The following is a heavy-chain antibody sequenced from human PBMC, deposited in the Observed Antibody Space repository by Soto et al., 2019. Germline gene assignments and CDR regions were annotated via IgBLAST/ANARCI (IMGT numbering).Heavy chain of an antibody. Sequence: ASVKVSCKASGYIFSDHCIHWVRQAPGRRPEWLGWFNPGSGRTNFAQKFRDRVTLTGDTSITTVYMELTSLTSDDTAVYTCARDKGKGGDLPYDYWGQGTLVTVSS. J-gene: IGHJ4*02. CDR2: FNPGSGRT. CDR3: ARDKGKGGDLPYDY. CDR1: GYIFSDHC. V-gene: IGHV1-2*02. D-gene: IGHD3-16*01.